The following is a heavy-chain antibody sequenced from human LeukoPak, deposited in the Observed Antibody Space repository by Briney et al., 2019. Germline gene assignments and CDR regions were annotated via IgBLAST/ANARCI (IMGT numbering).Heavy chain of an antibody. D-gene: IGHD3-10*01. V-gene: IGHV1-18*01. CDR3: ARSALYMVRGVSDY. CDR1: GYTFTSYG. J-gene: IGHJ4*01. CDR2: ISAYNGNT. Sequence: SVKVSCKASGYTFTSYGISWVRQAPGQGLEGMGWISAYNGNTNHAQKLQGRVTMTTDTSTSTAYMELRSLRSDDTAVYYCARSALYMVRGVSDYWGQGTLVTVSS.